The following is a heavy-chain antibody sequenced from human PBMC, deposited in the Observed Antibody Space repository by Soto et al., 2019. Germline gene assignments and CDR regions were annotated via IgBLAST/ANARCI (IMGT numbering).Heavy chain of an antibody. V-gene: IGHV1-2*04. J-gene: IGHJ6*02. D-gene: IGHD5-12*01. CDR1: GYTFTDYY. CDR3: ARDLFTGYSGYGYYYYGMDL. CDR2: INPNSGDT. Sequence: ASVKVSCKVSGYTFTDYYINWVRQAPGQGLEWMGWINPNSGDTKYAHKFQGWVTMTRDTSISTAYMELGRLRSDDTAMYYCARDLFTGYSGYGYYYYGMDLWGQGTAVTVSS.